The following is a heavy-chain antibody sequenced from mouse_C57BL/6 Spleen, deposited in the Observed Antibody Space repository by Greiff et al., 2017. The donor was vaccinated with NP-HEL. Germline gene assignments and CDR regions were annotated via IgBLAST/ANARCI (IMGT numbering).Heavy chain of an antibody. Sequence: EVKLVESGGGLVKPGGSLKLSCAASGFTFSSYAMSWVRQTPEKRLEWVATISDGGSYTYYPDNVKGRFTISRDNAKNNLYLQMSHLKSEDTAMYYWARSNWDDWYFDVWGTGTTVTVSS. D-gene: IGHD4-1*01. CDR2: ISDGGSYT. V-gene: IGHV5-4*03. CDR3: ARSNWDDWYFDV. CDR1: GFTFSSYA. J-gene: IGHJ1*03.